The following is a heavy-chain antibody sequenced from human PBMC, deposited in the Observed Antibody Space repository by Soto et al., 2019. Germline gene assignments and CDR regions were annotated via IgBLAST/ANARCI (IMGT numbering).Heavy chain of an antibody. CDR1: GYTFTSYY. V-gene: IGHV1-46*01. D-gene: IGHD2-15*01. CDR2: INPSGGST. J-gene: IGHJ4*02. Sequence: ASVKVSCKASGYTFTSYYMHWVRQAPGQGLEWMGIINPSGGSTSYAQKFQGRVTMTRDTSTSTVYMELSSLRSEDTAVYYCAREGDCSGGSCYTPGYFDYWGQGTLVTVSS. CDR3: AREGDCSGGSCYTPGYFDY.